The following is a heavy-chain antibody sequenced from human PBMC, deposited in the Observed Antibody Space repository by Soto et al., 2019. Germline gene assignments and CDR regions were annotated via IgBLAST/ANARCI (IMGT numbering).Heavy chain of an antibody. CDR1: GYTFTGYY. CDR2: INPNSGGT. V-gene: IGHV1-2*02. D-gene: IGHD3-3*01. Sequence: ASVKVSCKASGYTFTGYYMHWVRQAPGQGLEWVGWINPNSGGTNYAQKFQGRVTMTRDTSISTAYMELSRLRSDDTAVYYCARDYYASRTIFGVVPHYGMDVWGQGTTVTVSS. CDR3: ARDYYASRTIFGVVPHYGMDV. J-gene: IGHJ6*02.